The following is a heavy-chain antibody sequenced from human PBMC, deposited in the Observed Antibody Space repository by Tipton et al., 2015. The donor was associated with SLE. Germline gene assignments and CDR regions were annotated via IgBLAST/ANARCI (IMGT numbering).Heavy chain of an antibody. Sequence: TLSLTCNVSGGSISNYFWAWIRQPPGKGLEWIGYIYYIGGTNYNPSLKSRVTISVDTSKNQFSLKLSSVTAADTAVYYCARRGSYMGPLQAWGQGTLVTVSS. D-gene: IGHD5-24*01. CDR1: GGSISNYF. CDR2: IYYIGGT. CDR3: ARRGSYMGPLQA. V-gene: IGHV4-59*01. J-gene: IGHJ5*02.